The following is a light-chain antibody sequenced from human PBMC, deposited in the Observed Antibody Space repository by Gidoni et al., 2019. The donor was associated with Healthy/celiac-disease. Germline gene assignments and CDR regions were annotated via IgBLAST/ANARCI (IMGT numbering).Light chain of an antibody. CDR2: DAS. V-gene: IGKV3-11*01. J-gene: IGKJ3*01. CDR3: QQRSNWPPRVT. Sequence: EIVLTQSPATLSLSPGERATLSCRASQSVSSYLAWYQQKPGQAPRLLIYDASNRATGIPARFSGSGSGTDFTLTISSLGPEDFAVYYGQQRSNWPPRVTFGPGTKVDIK. CDR1: QSVSSY.